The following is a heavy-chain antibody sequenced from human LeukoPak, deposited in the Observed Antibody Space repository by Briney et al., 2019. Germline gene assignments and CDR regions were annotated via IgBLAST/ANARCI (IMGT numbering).Heavy chain of an antibody. Sequence: GGSLRLSSAASGFSVSSNYMSWVRQAPGKGLEWVSVINSGGSTYYADPVKGRFTISRDNSKNTVYLQMIGLRLEDTAVYYCARYVSWDYFDYWGQGTLVTVSS. CDR1: GFSVSSNY. J-gene: IGHJ4*02. CDR2: INSGGST. V-gene: IGHV3-53*01. D-gene: IGHD1-26*01. CDR3: ARYVSWDYFDY.